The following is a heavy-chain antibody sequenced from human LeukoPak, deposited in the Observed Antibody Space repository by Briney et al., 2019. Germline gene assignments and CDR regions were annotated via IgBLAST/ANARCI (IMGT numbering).Heavy chain of an antibody. D-gene: IGHD3-22*01. V-gene: IGHV4-39*07. CDR1: GGSISSSSYY. Sequence: PSETLSLTCTVSGGSISSSSYYWGWIRQPPGKGLEWIGSIYYSGSTNYNPSLKSRVTISVDTSKNQFSLKLSSVTAADTAVYYCTRGSIAYYYMDVWGKGTTVTISS. CDR3: TRGSIAYYYMDV. J-gene: IGHJ6*03. CDR2: IYYSGST.